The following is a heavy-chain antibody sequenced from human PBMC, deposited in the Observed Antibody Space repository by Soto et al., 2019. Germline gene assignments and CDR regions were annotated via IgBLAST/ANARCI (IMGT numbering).Heavy chain of an antibody. D-gene: IGHD3-16*01. J-gene: IGHJ5*02. CDR3: ARPRPQGDWFDP. CDR1: GYTFTSYA. V-gene: IGHV1-3*01. Sequence: QVQLVQSGAEVKKPGASVKVSCKASGYTFTSYAMHWVRQAPGQRLEWMGWINAGNGNTKYSQKFQGRVTITRDTSASTAYMELSSLRSEDTAVYYCARPRPQGDWFDPWGQGTLVTVSS. CDR2: INAGNGNT.